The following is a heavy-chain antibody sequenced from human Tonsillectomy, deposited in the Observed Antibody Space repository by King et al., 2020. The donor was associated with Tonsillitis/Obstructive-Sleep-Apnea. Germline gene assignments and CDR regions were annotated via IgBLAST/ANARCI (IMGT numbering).Heavy chain of an antibody. CDR3: ARVYRPMFTFGGVISP. CDR1: GFIFSTYT. J-gene: IGHJ5*02. D-gene: IGHD3-16*02. CDR2: ISFDGSDK. V-gene: IGHV3-30*04. Sequence: QVQLVESGGGVVQPGRSLRLSCAASGFIFSTYTMHWVRQAPGKGLEWVAVISFDGSDKFYADSVKGRFTISRDNSKNTLYLQMNSLRAEDTAVYYCARVYRPMFTFGGVISPWGQGTLVTVSS.